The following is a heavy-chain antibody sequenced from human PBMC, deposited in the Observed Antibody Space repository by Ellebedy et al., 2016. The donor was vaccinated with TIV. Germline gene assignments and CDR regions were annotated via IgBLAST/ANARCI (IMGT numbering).Heavy chain of an antibody. Sequence: GESLKISCAASGFTFSSYDMHWVRQVTGKVLEWVSAIGTAGDTYYPGSVKGRFTISRENAKNSLYLQMNSRRAGDTAVYYCARATEGLDYWGQGTRVTVSS. J-gene: IGHJ4*02. D-gene: IGHD1-14*01. CDR3: ARATEGLDY. V-gene: IGHV3-13*01. CDR2: IGTAGDT. CDR1: GFTFSSYD.